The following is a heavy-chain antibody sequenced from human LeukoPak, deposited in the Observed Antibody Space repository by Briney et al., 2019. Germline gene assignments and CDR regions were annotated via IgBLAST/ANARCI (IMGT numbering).Heavy chain of an antibody. J-gene: IGHJ4*02. CDR1: GGSFSGYY. CDR2: INHSGST. Sequence: PSETLSLTCAVYGGSFSGYYWSWIRQPPGKGLEWIGEINHSGSTNYNPSLKSRVTISVDTSKNQFSLKLSSVTAADTAVYYCARGYVGIRFLEWLYIFDYWGQGTLVTASS. V-gene: IGHV4-34*01. CDR3: ARGYVGIRFLEWLYIFDY. D-gene: IGHD3-3*01.